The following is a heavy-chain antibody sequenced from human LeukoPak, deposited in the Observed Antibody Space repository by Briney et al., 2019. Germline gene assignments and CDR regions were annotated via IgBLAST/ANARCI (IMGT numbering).Heavy chain of an antibody. CDR2: IIPIFGTA. Sequence: GASVKVSCKASGGTFSSYAISWVRQAPGQGLEWMGGIIPIFGTANYAQKFQGRVTITTDESTNTAYMELSSLRSEDTAVYYCARGRVADTYYYYYYMDVWGEGTTVTVSS. J-gene: IGHJ6*03. CDR3: ARGRVADTYYYYYYMDV. V-gene: IGHV1-69*05. D-gene: IGHD6-13*01. CDR1: GGTFSSYA.